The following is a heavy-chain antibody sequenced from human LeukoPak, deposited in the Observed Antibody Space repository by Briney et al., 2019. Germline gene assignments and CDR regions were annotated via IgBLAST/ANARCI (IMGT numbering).Heavy chain of an antibody. D-gene: IGHD3-22*01. V-gene: IGHV3-74*01. Sequence: GGSLRLSCAASGFAFSSYWMHWVRHAPGKGLVWVSNINRDGSSTNYADSVKGRFTISRDNAKNTLYLQMNSLRAEDTGVYYCALVMVIKGGNCWGRGTLVTVSS. J-gene: IGHJ4*02. CDR1: GFAFSSYW. CDR2: INRDGSST. CDR3: ALVMVIKGGNC.